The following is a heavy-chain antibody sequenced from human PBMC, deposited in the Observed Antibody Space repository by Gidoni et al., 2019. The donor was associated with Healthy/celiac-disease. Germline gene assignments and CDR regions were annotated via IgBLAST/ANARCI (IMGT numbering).Heavy chain of an antibody. CDR1: GGSISSYY. D-gene: IGHD2-15*01. Sequence: QVQLQESGPGLVKPSETLSLTCTVTGGSISSYYGRWIRQPPGKGLEWIGYTYYSGSTNYNPSLKSRVTISVDTSKNPFALKLSSVTAADTAVYYCARRGGSGATRRWYFDLWGRGTLVTVSS. CDR2: TYYSGST. J-gene: IGHJ2*01. V-gene: IGHV4-59*08. CDR3: ARRGGSGATRRWYFDL.